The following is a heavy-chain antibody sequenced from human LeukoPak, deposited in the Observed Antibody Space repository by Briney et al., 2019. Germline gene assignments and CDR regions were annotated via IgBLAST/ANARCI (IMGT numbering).Heavy chain of an antibody. CDR2: INHSGST. V-gene: IGHV4-34*01. J-gene: IGHJ4*02. CDR3: SRGSRIAVAGRFDY. CDR1: GGSFSGYY. Sequence: PSETLSLTCAVDGGSFSGYYWSWIRQPPGKGLEWIGEINHSGSTNYNPSLKSRVTISVDTSKNQFSLKLSSVTAADTAVYYCSRGSRIAVAGRFDYWGQGTLVTVSS. D-gene: IGHD6-19*01.